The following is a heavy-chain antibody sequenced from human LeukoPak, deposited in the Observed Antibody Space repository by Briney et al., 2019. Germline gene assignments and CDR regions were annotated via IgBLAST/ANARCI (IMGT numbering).Heavy chain of an antibody. J-gene: IGHJ3*02. V-gene: IGHV3-74*01. CDR2: ISTDGSST. Sequence: GGSLRLSCAASGFTFSSYWMHWARQAPGKGLVWVSRISTDGSSTNSADSVKGRLTISRDNAKNTLYLQMNSLRAEDTAVYYCVREYSSSSGRAFDMWGQGTMVTVSP. CDR1: GFTFSSYW. D-gene: IGHD6-6*01. CDR3: VREYSSSSGRAFDM.